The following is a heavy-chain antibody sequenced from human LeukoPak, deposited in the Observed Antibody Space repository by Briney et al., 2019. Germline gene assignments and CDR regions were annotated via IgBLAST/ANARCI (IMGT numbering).Heavy chain of an antibody. D-gene: IGHD3-10*01. CDR1: GFTFSDYY. Sequence: GGSLRLSCAASGFTFSDYYISWIRQAPGKGLEWLSYISSSSSYTNYADSVKGRFTISRDNAKNSLYLQMDSLRAEDTAVYYCARRSSGSSYRYFDYWGQGTLVAVSS. CDR2: ISSSSSYT. J-gene: IGHJ4*02. V-gene: IGHV3-11*06. CDR3: ARRSSGSSYRYFDY.